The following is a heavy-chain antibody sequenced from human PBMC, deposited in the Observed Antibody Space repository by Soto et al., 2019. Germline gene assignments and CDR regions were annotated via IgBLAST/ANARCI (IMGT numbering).Heavy chain of an antibody. CDR2: GSAYKGER. Sequence: QVQLVQSGAEVKKPGASVNVSCKASGYTFTNYGINWVRQAPGQGREWLVRGSAYKGERRYAQRVQDRVIMTTDTSTTTAYMEWRSLRSDDTGVYYCSTGTSKPASGDYWGQGTLVTVSS. CDR1: GYTFTNYG. D-gene: IGHD2-2*01. J-gene: IGHJ4*01. CDR3: STGTSKPASGDY. V-gene: IGHV1-18*01.